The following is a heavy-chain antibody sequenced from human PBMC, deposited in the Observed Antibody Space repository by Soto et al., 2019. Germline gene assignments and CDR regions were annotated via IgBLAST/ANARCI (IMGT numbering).Heavy chain of an antibody. V-gene: IGHV1-3*01. CDR2: INGGNGHT. Sequence: QVQLVQSGAEVEKPGASVKVSCKSSGYTFINYGIHWVRQAPGQRLEWMGWINGGNGHTKYSQKFQGRLTITRDTSASTAYMELSSLRSEDTAVLYGARSGYSSGWYHWYFDFWGRGTLVTVS. J-gene: IGHJ2*01. CDR3: ARSGYSSGWYHWYFDF. D-gene: IGHD6-19*01. CDR1: GYTFINYG.